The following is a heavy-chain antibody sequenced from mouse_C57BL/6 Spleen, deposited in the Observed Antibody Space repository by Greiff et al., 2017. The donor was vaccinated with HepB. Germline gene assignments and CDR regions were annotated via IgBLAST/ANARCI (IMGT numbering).Heavy chain of an antibody. J-gene: IGHJ2*01. CDR1: GYTFTSYT. D-gene: IGHD2-5*01. Sequence: QVQLQQSGAELARPGASVKMSCKASGYTFTSYTMHWVKQRPGQGLEWIGDINPSSGYTKYNQKFKDKATLTADKSSSTAYMQLSSLTSEDSAVYYGARSPLLYSNYDYGGKGTTLTVSS. V-gene: IGHV1-4*01. CDR3: ARSPLLYSNYDY. CDR2: INPSSGYT.